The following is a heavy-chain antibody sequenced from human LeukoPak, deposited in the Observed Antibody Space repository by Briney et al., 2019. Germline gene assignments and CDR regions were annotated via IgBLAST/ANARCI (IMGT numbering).Heavy chain of an antibody. J-gene: IGHJ4*02. D-gene: IGHD2-15*01. CDR2: ISESGGST. CDR1: GFTFSSYS. CDR3: APTPVSSSFYFDY. V-gene: IGHV3-23*01. Sequence: PGGSLRLSCAASGFTFSSYSMSWVRQAPGKGLEWVSAISESGGSTYYADSVKGRFTISRDNSKNTLYLQMNSLRAEDTAVYYCAPTPVSSSFYFDYWGQGTLVTVSS.